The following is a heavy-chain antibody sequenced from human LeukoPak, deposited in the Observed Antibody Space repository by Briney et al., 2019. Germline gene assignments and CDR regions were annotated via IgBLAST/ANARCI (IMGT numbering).Heavy chain of an antibody. D-gene: IGHD3-10*01. CDR3: ARVNYYGSGSYYSLEDY. CDR1: GYTFTSFY. CDR2: INPSGGST. Sequence: ASVKVSCKASGYTFTSFYMHWVRKAPRQGLKWMGIINPSGGSTTYAQKFQGRVTMTRDTSTSTVYMELSSLRSEDTAVYYCARVNYYGSGSYYSLEDYWGQGTLVTVSS. V-gene: IGHV1-46*01. J-gene: IGHJ4*02.